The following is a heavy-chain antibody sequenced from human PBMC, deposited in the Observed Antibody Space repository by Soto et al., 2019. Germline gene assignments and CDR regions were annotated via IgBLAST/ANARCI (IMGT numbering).Heavy chain of an antibody. CDR1: GFTFSSYG. CDR3: ARDNWGSGAFDI. J-gene: IGHJ3*02. CDR2: IWYDGSNK. Sequence: GGSLRLSCAASGFTFSSYGMHWVRQAPGKGLEWVAVIWYDGSNKYYADSVKGRFTISRDNSKNTLYLQMNSLRAEDTAVYYCARDNWGSGAFDIWGQGTMVTVSS. V-gene: IGHV3-33*01. D-gene: IGHD7-27*01.